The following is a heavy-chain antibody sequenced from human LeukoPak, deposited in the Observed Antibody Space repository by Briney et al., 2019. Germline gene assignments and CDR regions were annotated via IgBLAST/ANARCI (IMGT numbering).Heavy chain of an antibody. J-gene: IGHJ4*02. Sequence: GASLRLSCAASGFTFSNYAMSWVRQAPGKGLEWVSAITGSGGNTYYADSVKGRFTTSRDNSKNTVFLQMNSLRAEDTAVYYCAKWGDYDVLTGYYVSDYWGQGTLVTVSS. CDR3: AKWGDYDVLTGYYVSDY. D-gene: IGHD3-9*01. V-gene: IGHV3-23*01. CDR1: GFTFSNYA. CDR2: ITGSGGNT.